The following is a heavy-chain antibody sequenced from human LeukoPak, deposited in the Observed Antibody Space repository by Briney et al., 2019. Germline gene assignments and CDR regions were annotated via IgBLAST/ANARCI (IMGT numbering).Heavy chain of an antibody. V-gene: IGHV3-11*05. CDR2: ISSTGSYT. CDR3: ARGHYGMDV. Sequence: GGSLRLSCAAPGFTFSDYYMSWIRQAPGQGLEWVSYISSTGSYTNYADSVKGRFTISRDNAKNSLYLQMNSLRAEDTAVYYCARGHYGMDVWGQGTTVTVSS. CDR1: GFTFSDYY. J-gene: IGHJ6*02.